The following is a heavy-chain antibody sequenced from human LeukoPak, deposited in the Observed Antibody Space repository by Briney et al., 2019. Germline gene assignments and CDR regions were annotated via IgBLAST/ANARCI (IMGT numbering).Heavy chain of an antibody. Sequence: ASVKVSCKASGYTFTSYGISWVRQAPGQGLEWMGWISAYNGNTNYAQKLQGRVTMTTDTSTSTAYMELRSLRSDDTAVYYCARRRLGYCSSTSCYGGYYFDYWGQGTLVTVSS. CDR2: ISAYNGNT. J-gene: IGHJ4*02. CDR3: ARRRLGYCSSTSCYGGYYFDY. CDR1: GYTFTSYG. D-gene: IGHD2-2*01. V-gene: IGHV1-18*01.